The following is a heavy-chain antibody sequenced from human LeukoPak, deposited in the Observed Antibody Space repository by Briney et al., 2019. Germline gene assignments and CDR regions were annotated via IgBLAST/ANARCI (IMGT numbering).Heavy chain of an antibody. Sequence: GGSLRLSCAASAYTFSGYVMSLVRQVPGKGLEWVSATCDSGGSTYYADSVKGRFTISSDNSKNTLYLQMNSLRAEDTAVYYCAKRWRSVVVPAATFDYWGQGTLVTVSS. D-gene: IGHD2-2*01. J-gene: IGHJ4*02. V-gene: IGHV3-23*01. CDR2: TCDSGGST. CDR1: AYTFSGYV. CDR3: AKRWRSVVVPAATFDY.